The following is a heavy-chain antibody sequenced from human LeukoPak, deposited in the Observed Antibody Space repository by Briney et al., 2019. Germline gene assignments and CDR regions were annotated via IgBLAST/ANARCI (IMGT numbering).Heavy chain of an antibody. CDR1: GGTFSSYA. D-gene: IGHD3-22*01. CDR2: IIPIFGTA. J-gene: IGHJ4*02. CDR3: ARDRNYYDSSGYPIRLNY. V-gene: IGHV1-69*13. Sequence: SVKVSCKASGGTFSSYAISWVRQAPGQGLEWMGGIIPIFGTANYAQKFQGRVTITADESTSTAYMELSSLRSEDTAVYYCARDRNYYDSSGYPIRLNYWGQGTLVTVSS.